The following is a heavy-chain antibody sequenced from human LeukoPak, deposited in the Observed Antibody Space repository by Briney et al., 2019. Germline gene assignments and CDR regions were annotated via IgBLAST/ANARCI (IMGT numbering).Heavy chain of an antibody. CDR2: INHSGST. D-gene: IGHD5-12*01. J-gene: IGHJ5*02. Sequence: SETLSLTYAVYGGSFSGYYWSWIRQPPGKGLEWIGEINHSGSTNYNPSLKSRVTISVDTSKNQFSLKLSSVTAADTAVYYCARGPSGYDWLTWFDPWGQGTLVTVSS. V-gene: IGHV4-34*01. CDR3: ARGPSGYDWLTWFDP. CDR1: GGSFSGYY.